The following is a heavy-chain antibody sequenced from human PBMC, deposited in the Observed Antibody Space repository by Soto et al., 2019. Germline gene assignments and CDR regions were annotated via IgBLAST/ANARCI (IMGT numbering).Heavy chain of an antibody. CDR1: GYTFTSYD. CDR2: MNPNSGNT. J-gene: IGHJ5*02. CDR3: ARARFDDFWSGYFREVARTKNWFDP. Sequence: ASVKVSCKASGYTFTSYDINWVRQATGQGLEWMGWMNPNSGNTGYAQKFQGRVTMTRNTSISTAYMELSSLRSEDTAVYYCARARFDDFWSGYFREVARTKNWFDPWGQGTLVTVSS. D-gene: IGHD3-3*01. V-gene: IGHV1-8*01.